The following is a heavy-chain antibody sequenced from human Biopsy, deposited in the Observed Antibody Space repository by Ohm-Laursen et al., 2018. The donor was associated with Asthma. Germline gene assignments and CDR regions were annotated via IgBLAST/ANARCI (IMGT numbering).Heavy chain of an antibody. CDR3: ARGQKSAGDRWFDP. CDR2: INPNSGAT. D-gene: IGHD6-13*01. J-gene: IGHJ5*02. CDR1: GGTFSSYA. Sequence: SVKVFCKASGGTFSSYAISWVRQAPGQGLEWMGRINPNSGATNYAQKFQGRVTMTRDTSISTAYMEVSRLRSDDTAVYYCARGQKSAGDRWFDPWGQGTLVTVSS. V-gene: IGHV1-2*06.